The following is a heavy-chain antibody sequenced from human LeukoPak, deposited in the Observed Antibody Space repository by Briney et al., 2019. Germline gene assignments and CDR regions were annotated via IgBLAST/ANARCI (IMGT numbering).Heavy chain of an antibody. CDR1: GFTVSSNY. CDR2: IYSGGST. V-gene: IGHV3-66*01. CDR3: ARDGGELTAQNYYYYGMDV. J-gene: IGHJ6*02. Sequence: GGSLRLSCAASGFTVSSNYMSWVRQAPGKGLEWVSVIYSGGSTYYADSVKGRFTISRDNSKNTLYLQMTSLRAEDTAVYYCARDGGELTAQNYYYYGMDVWGQGTTVTVSS. D-gene: IGHD1-26*01.